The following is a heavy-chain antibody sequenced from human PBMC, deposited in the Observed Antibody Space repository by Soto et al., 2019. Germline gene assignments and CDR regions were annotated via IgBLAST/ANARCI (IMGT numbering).Heavy chain of an antibody. D-gene: IGHD3-10*01. CDR1: GGTFSSYA. Sequence: QVQLVQSGAEVKKPGSSVKVSCKASGGTFSSYAISWVRQAPGQGLEWMGGIIPIFGTANYAQKFQGRVTITEDESTSTAYMELSSLRSGEAAVYYCARVLFGELLSSWFDPWGQGTLVTVSS. CDR3: ARVLFGELLSSWFDP. CDR2: IIPIFGTA. J-gene: IGHJ5*02. V-gene: IGHV1-69*01.